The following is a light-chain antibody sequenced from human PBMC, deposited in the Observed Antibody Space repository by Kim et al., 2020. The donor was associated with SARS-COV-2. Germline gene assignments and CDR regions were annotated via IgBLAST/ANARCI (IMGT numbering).Light chain of an antibody. J-gene: IGLJ2*01. Sequence: WVKLTCTLSSGHSSYAIAWHQQQPEKGPRYLMKLNSDGSHSKGDGIPDRFSGSSSGAERYLTISSLQSEDEADYYCQTWGTGIVVFGGGTQLTVL. CDR1: SGHSSYA. CDR3: QTWGTGIVV. CDR2: LNSDGSH. V-gene: IGLV4-69*01.